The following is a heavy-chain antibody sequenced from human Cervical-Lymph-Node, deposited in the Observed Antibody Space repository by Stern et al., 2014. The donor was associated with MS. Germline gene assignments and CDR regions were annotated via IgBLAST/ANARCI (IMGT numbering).Heavy chain of an antibody. Sequence: QLVESGGGLVQPGRSLRLSCAASGFTFDDYAMHWVRHAPGQGLEWVSGISWNLAGIGYADSVQGVFTISRDNAKNSLYLQMSSLRAEDTALYYCAKDTYCFGSESETAIDYWGQGTLVTVSS. D-gene: IGHD3-10*01. J-gene: IGHJ4*02. CDR3: AKDTYCFGSESETAIDY. CDR2: ISWNLAGI. CDR1: GFTFDDYA. V-gene: IGHV3-9*01.